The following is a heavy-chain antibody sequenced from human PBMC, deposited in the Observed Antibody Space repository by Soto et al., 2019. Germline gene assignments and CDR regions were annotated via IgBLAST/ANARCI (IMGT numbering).Heavy chain of an antibody. V-gene: IGHV1-2*02. CDR2: ISPNSGGT. D-gene: IGHD3-22*01. J-gene: IGHJ4*02. CDR3: ARRKGDDYEISGYHYYFDS. CDR1: GYTFTDYY. Sequence: SVTGSCKASGYTFTDYYVHWVRQAPGQGLEWMGWISPNSGGTKSAQKFQDRVTMTRDTSISTAYMELSRLSSEDTAGYSCARRKGDDYEISGYHYYFDSWGQGTLVTVSS.